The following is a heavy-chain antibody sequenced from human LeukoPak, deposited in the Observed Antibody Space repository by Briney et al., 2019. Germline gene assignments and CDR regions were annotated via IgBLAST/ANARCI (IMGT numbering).Heavy chain of an antibody. CDR1: GGSFSGYY. CDR2: IYYSGST. V-gene: IGHV4-59*08. Sequence: SETLSLTCAVYGGSFSGYYWSWIRQPPGKGLEWIGYIYYSGSTNYNPSLKSRVTISVDTSKNQFSLKLSSVTAADTAVYYCARRTDYGDYLDYWGQGTLVTVSS. D-gene: IGHD4-17*01. J-gene: IGHJ4*02. CDR3: ARRTDYGDYLDY.